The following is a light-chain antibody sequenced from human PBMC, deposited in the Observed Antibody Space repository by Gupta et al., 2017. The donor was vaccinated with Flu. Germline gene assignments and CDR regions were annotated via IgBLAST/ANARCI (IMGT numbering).Light chain of an antibody. CDR2: ATS. J-gene: IGKJ4*01. Sequence: ESATVSCRASQSVSNNYLAWYQQKPGQAHRLLIYATSTRATGIPDRFSGSRSGSDFTLSISRLEPEDFAVYHCQQYGPSQLTFGGGTKVEI. CDR1: QSVSNNY. V-gene: IGKV3-20*01. CDR3: QQYGPSQLT.